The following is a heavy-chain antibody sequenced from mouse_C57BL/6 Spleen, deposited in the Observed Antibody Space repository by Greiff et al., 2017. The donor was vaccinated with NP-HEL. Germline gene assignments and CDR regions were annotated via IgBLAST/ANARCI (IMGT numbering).Heavy chain of an antibody. J-gene: IGHJ4*01. CDR3: AREDYSNRYYYAMDY. Sequence: VQLQQSGPELVKPGASVKISCKASGYAFSSSWMNWVKQRPGKGLEWIGRIYPGDGDTNYNGKFKGKATLTADKSSSTAYMQLSSLTSEESAVYFCAREDYSNRYYYAMDYWGQGTSVTVSS. CDR1: GYAFSSSW. D-gene: IGHD2-5*01. CDR2: IYPGDGDT. V-gene: IGHV1-82*01.